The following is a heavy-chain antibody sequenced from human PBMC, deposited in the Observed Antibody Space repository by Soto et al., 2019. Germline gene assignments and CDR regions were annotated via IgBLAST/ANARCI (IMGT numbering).Heavy chain of an antibody. J-gene: IGHJ6*02. Sequence: QLQLQESGPGLVKPSETLSLTCTVSGGSISSSSYYWGWIRQPPGKGLEWIGSIYYSGSTYYNPSLKSRVTISVDTSKNQFSLKLSSVTAADTAVYYCARQGTYYDILTGFYYYYYGMDVWGQGTTSPSP. D-gene: IGHD3-9*01. CDR2: IYYSGST. CDR3: ARQGTYYDILTGFYYYYYGMDV. V-gene: IGHV4-39*01. CDR1: GGSISSSSYY.